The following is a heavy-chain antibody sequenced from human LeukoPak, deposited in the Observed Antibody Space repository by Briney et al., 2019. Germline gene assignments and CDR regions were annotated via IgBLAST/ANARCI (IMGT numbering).Heavy chain of an antibody. J-gene: IGHJ3*02. CDR2: ISYDGSNK. V-gene: IGHV3-30-3*01. CDR1: GFTFSSYA. Sequence: PGGSLRLSCAASGFTFSSYAVHWVRQAPGKGLEWVAVISYDGSNKYYADSMKGRFTISRDNSKNTLYLQMNSLRAEDTAVYYCARGKDYAFDIWGQGTMVTVSS. CDR3: ARGKDYAFDI.